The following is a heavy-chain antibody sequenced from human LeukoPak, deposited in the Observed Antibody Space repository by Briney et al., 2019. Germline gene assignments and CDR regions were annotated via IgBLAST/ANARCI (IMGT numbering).Heavy chain of an antibody. CDR1: GFTFSSYA. V-gene: IGHV3-30*04. D-gene: IGHD3-9*01. CDR2: ISYDGSNK. Sequence: GGSLRLSCAASGFTFSSYAMHWVRQAPGKGLEWVAVISYDGSNKYYADSVKGRFTISRDNSKNTLYLQMNRLRAEDTAVYYCARARAVLRYFDWGLDYWGQGTLVTVSS. CDR3: ARARAVLRYFDWGLDY. J-gene: IGHJ4*02.